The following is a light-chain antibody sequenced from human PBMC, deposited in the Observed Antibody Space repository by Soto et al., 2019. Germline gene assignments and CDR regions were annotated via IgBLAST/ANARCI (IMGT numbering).Light chain of an antibody. V-gene: IGKV3-15*01. CDR2: DAS. CDR1: QSVSSN. J-gene: IGKJ1*01. CDR3: QQYNSWPET. Sequence: EVVMTQSPATLSVSLGDRATLSCRASQSVSSNLAWYQQKPGQAPRLFIYDASTRATGIPARFSGSGSGTEFTLTISSLQSEDFAVYYCQQYNSWPETFGQGTKVDI.